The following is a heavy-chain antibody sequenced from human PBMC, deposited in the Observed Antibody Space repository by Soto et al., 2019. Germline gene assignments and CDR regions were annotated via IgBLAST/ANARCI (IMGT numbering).Heavy chain of an antibody. D-gene: IGHD5-18*01. V-gene: IGHV3-30-3*01. CDR2: ISYDGSNK. Sequence: PGGSLRLSCAASGFTFNNYAMHWVRQAPGKGLEWVAPISYDGSNKYYADSVKGRFTISRDNSKNTLYLQMNSLRAEDTAVYYCARDPLWGTAMVLWYFDLWGRGTLVTVSS. CDR3: ARDPLWGTAMVLWYFDL. CDR1: GFTFNNYA. J-gene: IGHJ2*01.